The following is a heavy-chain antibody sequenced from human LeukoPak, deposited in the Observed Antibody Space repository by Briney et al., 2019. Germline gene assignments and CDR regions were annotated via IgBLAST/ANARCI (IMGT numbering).Heavy chain of an antibody. J-gene: IGHJ4*02. CDR1: GYTFTSYG. CDR3: ASFGGHSSSWRDFDY. CDR2: IRAYNGNT. V-gene: IGHV1-18*04. D-gene: IGHD6-13*01. Sequence: ASVKVSCKASGYTFTSYGISWVRQAPGQGLEWLGWIRAYNGNTNYAQKLQGRVTMTTDTSTSTAYLELRSLRSDDTAVYYCASFGGHSSSWRDFDYWGQGTLVTVSS.